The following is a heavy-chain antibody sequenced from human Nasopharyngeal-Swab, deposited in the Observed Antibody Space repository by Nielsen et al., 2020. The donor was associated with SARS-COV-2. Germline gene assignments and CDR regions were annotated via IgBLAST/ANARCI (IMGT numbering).Heavy chain of an antibody. CDR1: GFSITNYG. V-gene: IGHV3-30*18. CDR3: AKSPRGFGWFGELYYYYYMDV. D-gene: IGHD3-10*01. Sequence: GGSLRLSCAASGFSITNYGMQWVRQAPDKGLEWVALIEHDASMNYYADSVKGRFTISRDISKNTVYLQMNSLSVEDTAVYYCAKSPRGFGWFGELYYYYYMDVWGKGTTVTVSS. CDR2: IEHDASMN. J-gene: IGHJ6*03.